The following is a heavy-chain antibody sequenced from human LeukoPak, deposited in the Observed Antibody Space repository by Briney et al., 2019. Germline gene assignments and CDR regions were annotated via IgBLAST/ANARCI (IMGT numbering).Heavy chain of an antibody. CDR3: ARARWSSTGWFLGY. Sequence: GGSLRLSCAASGFTVSSNYMNWVRQAPGKGLEWVSVIYRGGNTYYADSVKGRFTISRDNSKNTLYLQMNSLRAEDTAVYYCARARWSSTGWFLGYWGQGTLVTVSS. D-gene: IGHD6-19*01. CDR1: GFTVSSNY. V-gene: IGHV3-66*01. J-gene: IGHJ4*02. CDR2: IYRGGNT.